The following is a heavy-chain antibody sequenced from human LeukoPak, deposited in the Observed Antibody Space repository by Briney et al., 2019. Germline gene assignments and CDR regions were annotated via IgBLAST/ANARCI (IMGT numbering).Heavy chain of an antibody. J-gene: IGHJ4*01. V-gene: IGHV4-39*07. CDR3: AREYDY. CDR1: GGSISSSSYY. CDR2: IYYSGST. Sequence: SETLSLTCTVSGGSISSSSYYWGWIRQPPGKGLEWIGSIYYSGSTYYNPSLKSRLTISLDASKRQFSLTLRSVSAADTAVYYCAREYDYWGVGTLVTVS.